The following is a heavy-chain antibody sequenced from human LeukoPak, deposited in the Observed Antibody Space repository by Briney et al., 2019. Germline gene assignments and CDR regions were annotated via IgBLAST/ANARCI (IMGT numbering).Heavy chain of an antibody. CDR3: AKSKTPYCSSTNCLMFDY. CDR2: ISGSGGGST. Sequence: GGSLRLSCAASGFTFSSYAKSWVRQAPGKGLEWVSGISGSGGGSTYDADSVKGRFTISRDNSKNTLYLQMNSLRAEDTAVYYCAKSKTPYCSSTNCLMFDYWGQGALVTVSS. CDR1: GFTFSSYA. J-gene: IGHJ4*02. D-gene: IGHD2-2*01. V-gene: IGHV3-23*01.